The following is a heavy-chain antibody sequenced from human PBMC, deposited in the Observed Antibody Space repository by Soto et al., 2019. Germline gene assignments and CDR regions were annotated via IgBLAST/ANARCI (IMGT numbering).Heavy chain of an antibody. Sequence: PGGSLRLSCAASGFSVSTNYMNWVRQAPGKGLEWVSVIYSGGSTYFADSVKGRFSISRDNAKNTVYLLMNSLRAEDTAVYYCARDQDYYGSGTSGLDVWGQGTTVTVSS. CDR3: ARDQDYYGSGTSGLDV. V-gene: IGHV3-66*01. CDR2: IYSGGST. D-gene: IGHD3-10*01. J-gene: IGHJ6*02. CDR1: GFSVSTNY.